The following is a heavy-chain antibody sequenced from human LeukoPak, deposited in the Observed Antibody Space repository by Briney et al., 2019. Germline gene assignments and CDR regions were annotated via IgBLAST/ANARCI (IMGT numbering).Heavy chain of an antibody. V-gene: IGHV1-69*13. Sequence: SVKVSCKASGGTFSGYAISWVRQAPGQGLEWMGGIIPIFGTANYAQKFQGRVTITADESTSTAYMELSSLRSEDTAVYYCARAEYQLPTSYYYYGMDVWGKGTTVTVSS. CDR3: ARAEYQLPTSYYYYGMDV. CDR1: GGTFSGYA. J-gene: IGHJ6*04. D-gene: IGHD2-2*01. CDR2: IIPIFGTA.